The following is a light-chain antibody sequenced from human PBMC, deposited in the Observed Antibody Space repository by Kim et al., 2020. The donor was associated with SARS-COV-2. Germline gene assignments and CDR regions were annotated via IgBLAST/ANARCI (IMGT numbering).Light chain of an antibody. Sequence: GQRVPSTCPRSSSNVGRHFVKWYQQRPGTAPKVFIYNDNQRPSGVPDRFSGSRSGTSASLAISGLQSEDEADYYCATWDVSLNGWVFGGGTQLTVL. V-gene: IGLV1-44*01. CDR1: SSNVGRHF. J-gene: IGLJ3*02. CDR2: NDN. CDR3: ATWDVSLNGWV.